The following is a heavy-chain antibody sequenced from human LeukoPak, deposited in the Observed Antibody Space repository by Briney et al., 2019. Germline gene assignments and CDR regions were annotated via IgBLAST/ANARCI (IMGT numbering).Heavy chain of an antibody. V-gene: IGHV4-59*08. D-gene: IGHD5-24*01. CDR3: ARQSGGVYNSGVFDI. Sequence: SETLSLTCTVSGDSISSYYWSWIRQPPGKGLEWIGYIHYSGSTKYNASIKSRVTISLDTSKNQFSLKLSSVTAADTAVYSCARQSGGVYNSGVFDIWGQGTMVTVSS. J-gene: IGHJ3*02. CDR2: IHYSGST. CDR1: GDSISSYY.